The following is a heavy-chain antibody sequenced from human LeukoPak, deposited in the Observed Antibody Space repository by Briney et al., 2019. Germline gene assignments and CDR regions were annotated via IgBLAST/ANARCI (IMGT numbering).Heavy chain of an antibody. J-gene: IGHJ4*02. V-gene: IGHV3-23*01. CDR1: GFTFSSYA. CDR2: ISGGGGRT. D-gene: IGHD3-16*01. Sequence: GGSLRLSCAASGFTFSSYAMSWVRQAPGKGLEWVSTISGGGGRTWYADSVKGRFTISRDNSKNTVDVQLNSLRAEDTVVYYCAKFRGSEKTVIDCWGQGTLVTVSS. CDR3: AKFRGSEKTVIDC.